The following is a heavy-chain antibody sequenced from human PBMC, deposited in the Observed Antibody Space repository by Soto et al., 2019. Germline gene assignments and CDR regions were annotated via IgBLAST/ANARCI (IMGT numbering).Heavy chain of an antibody. Sequence: QVQLVESGGGVVQPGRSLRLSCAASGFTFSSYGMHWVRQAPGKGLEWVAVISYDGSNKYYADSVKGRFTISRDNSKNTLYLQMNSLRAEDTAVYYCAKGVALYYYYGMDVWGQGTTVTVSS. V-gene: IGHV3-30*18. CDR1: GFTFSSYG. D-gene: IGHD5-12*01. CDR2: ISYDGSNK. J-gene: IGHJ6*02. CDR3: AKGVALYYYYGMDV.